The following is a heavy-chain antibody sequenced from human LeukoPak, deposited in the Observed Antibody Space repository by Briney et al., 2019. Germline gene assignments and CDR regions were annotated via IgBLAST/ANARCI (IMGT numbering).Heavy chain of an antibody. CDR2: IYYSGST. Sequence: SETLSLTCTVSGGSIGSGGYYWSWIRQHPGKGLEWIGYIYYSGSTYYNPSLKSRVTISVDTSKNQFSLKLSSVTAADTAVYYCARYTIAVAGIFDYWGQGTLVTVSS. V-gene: IGHV4-31*03. D-gene: IGHD6-19*01. J-gene: IGHJ4*02. CDR1: GGSIGSGGYY. CDR3: ARYTIAVAGIFDY.